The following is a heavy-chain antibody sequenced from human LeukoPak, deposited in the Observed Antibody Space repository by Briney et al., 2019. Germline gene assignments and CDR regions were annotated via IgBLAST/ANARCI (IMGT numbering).Heavy chain of an antibody. CDR1: GYTFTGSY. D-gene: IGHD2-15*01. V-gene: IGHV1-2*02. CDR2: INPNIGGT. Sequence: ASVKVSCTASGYTFTGSYIHWVRQAPGQGLECMGWINPNIGGTSSAQKFQVRVTMTRDTSVSTAYMELSRLRSDDTALYYCARETGYCSGGRCYFIYWGQGTLVTVSS. CDR3: ARETGYCSGGRCYFIY. J-gene: IGHJ4*02.